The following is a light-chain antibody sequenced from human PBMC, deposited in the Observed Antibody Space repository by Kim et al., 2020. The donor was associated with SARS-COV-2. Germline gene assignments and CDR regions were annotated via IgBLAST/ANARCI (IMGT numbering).Light chain of an antibody. CDR3: QQYLSYPLT. CDR2: ASS. CDR1: QDVSNF. J-gene: IGKJ1*01. V-gene: IGKV1-16*02. Sequence: SVGDSVTITCRASQDVSNFFAKFRQRPGEAPKSLIYASSRLRSGVPSHFSGSRSETDFTLTISSLQPEDFATYYYQQYLSYPLTFCQGTKVDIK.